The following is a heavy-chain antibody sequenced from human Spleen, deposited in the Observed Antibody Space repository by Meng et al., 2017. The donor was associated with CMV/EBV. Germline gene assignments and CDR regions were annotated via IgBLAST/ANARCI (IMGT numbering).Heavy chain of an antibody. CDR2: ISSSSSTI. V-gene: IGHV3-48*04. J-gene: IGHJ6*02. CDR3: ARPELTVYYAMDV. CDR1: GFTFSSYS. D-gene: IGHD1-7*01. Sequence: GESLKISCAASGFTFSSYSMNWVRQAPGKGLEWVPYISSSSSTIYYADSVKGRFTISRDNDNDSLYLQMNSLRAEDTAVYYCARPELTVYYAMDVWGQGTTVTVSS.